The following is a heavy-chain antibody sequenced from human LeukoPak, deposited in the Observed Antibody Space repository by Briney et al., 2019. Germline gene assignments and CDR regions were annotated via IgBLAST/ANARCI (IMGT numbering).Heavy chain of an antibody. V-gene: IGHV3-43D*04. J-gene: IGHJ4*02. D-gene: IGHD2-21*02. Sequence: RSGGSLRLSCAASGFTFDDYAMHWVRQAPGKGLEWVSVISWDGGSTYYADSVKGRFTISRDNSKNSLYLQMNSLRAEDTALYYCAKGTRGVTGSDYWGQGTLVTVSS. CDR3: AKGTRGVTGSDY. CDR1: GFTFDDYA. CDR2: ISWDGGST.